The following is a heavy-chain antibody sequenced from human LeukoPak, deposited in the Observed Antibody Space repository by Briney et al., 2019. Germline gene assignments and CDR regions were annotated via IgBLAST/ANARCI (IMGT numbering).Heavy chain of an antibody. CDR3: ARAIPTYDFWSGYYTGPDYYGMDV. Sequence: SETLSLTCTVSGGSISSYYWSWIRQPPGKGLEWIGYIYYSGSTNYNPSPKSRVTISVDTSKNQFSLKLSSVTAADTAVYYCARAIPTYDFWSGYYTGPDYYGMDVWGQGTTVTVSS. J-gene: IGHJ6*02. CDR1: GGSISSYY. D-gene: IGHD3-3*01. V-gene: IGHV4-59*01. CDR2: IYYSGST.